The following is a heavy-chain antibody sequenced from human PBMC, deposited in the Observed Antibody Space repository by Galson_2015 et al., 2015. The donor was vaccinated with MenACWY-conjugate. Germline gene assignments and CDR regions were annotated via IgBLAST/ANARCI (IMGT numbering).Heavy chain of an antibody. D-gene: IGHD1-26*01. J-gene: IGHJ6*02. CDR1: GFTFSSYD. CDR3: ARVYSGSPDYGMDV. CDR2: ISYDGSNK. V-gene: IGHV3-30*04. Sequence: SLRLSCAASGFTFSSYDMHWVRQAPGKGLDWVAVISYDGSNKYYADSVKGRFTISRDKNTLYLEMISLRGEDMAVYYCARVYSGSPDYGMDVWGQGTTVTVSS.